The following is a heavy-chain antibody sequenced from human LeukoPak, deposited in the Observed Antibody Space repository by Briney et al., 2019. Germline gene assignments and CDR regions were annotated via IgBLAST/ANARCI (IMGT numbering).Heavy chain of an antibody. V-gene: IGHV1-2*02. CDR3: ARNQQDIVVVPAAPVGAFDI. Sequence: ASVKVSCKASGYTFTGYYMHWVRQAPGQGLEWMGWINPNSGGTNYAQKFQGRVTMTRDTSISTAYMELSRLRSDDTAVYYCARNQQDIVVVPAAPVGAFDIWGQGTMVTVSS. J-gene: IGHJ3*02. D-gene: IGHD2-2*01. CDR2: INPNSGGT. CDR1: GYTFTGYY.